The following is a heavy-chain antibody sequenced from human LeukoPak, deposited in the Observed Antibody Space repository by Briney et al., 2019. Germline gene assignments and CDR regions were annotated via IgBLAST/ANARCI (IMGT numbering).Heavy chain of an antibody. V-gene: IGHV3-48*04. J-gene: IGHJ6*03. CDR2: ISSSGSTI. CDR3: ARDGGYSYYVGYMDV. D-gene: IGHD5-18*01. Sequence: TGGSLRLSCAASGFAFNTYSMNWVRQAPGKGLEWVSYISSSGSTIYYADSVKGRFTISRDNAKNSLYLQMNSLRAEDTAVYYCARDGGYSYYVGYMDVWGKGTTVTISS. CDR1: GFAFNTYS.